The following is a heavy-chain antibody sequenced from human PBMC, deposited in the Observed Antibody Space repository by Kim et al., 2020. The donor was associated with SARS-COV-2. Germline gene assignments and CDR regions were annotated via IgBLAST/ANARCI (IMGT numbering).Heavy chain of an antibody. J-gene: IGHJ4*02. CDR2: IKEDGTEK. CDR1: GFSFTTNW. Sequence: GGSLRLSCVVSGFSFTTNWMSWVRQAPGKGLEWVAKIKEDGTEKYYGYSVEGRFTISRDNAKNSLYLQMNSLIAEDTAVYYCARDRRYSLDYWGQGPLVTVSS. D-gene: IGHD2-15*01. CDR3: ARDRRYSLDY. V-gene: IGHV3-7*01.